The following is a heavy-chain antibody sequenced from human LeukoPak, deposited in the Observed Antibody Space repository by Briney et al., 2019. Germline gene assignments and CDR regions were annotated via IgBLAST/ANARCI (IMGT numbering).Heavy chain of an antibody. V-gene: IGHV1-8*01. CDR1: GYTFTSYD. D-gene: IGHD3-10*01. CDR2: MNPNSGNT. J-gene: IGHJ4*02. CDR3: ARGYYGSGSYNY. Sequence: ASVKVSCKASGYTFTSYDINWVRQATGQGLEWMGWMNPNSGNTGYAQKFQGRVTMTRNTSISTAYMELSSLRSEDTAVYYCARGYYGSGSYNYWGRGTLVTVSS.